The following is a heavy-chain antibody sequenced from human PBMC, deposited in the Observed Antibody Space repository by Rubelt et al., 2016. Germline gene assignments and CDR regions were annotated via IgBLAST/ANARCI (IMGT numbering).Heavy chain of an antibody. CDR3: ARHLRYYYDSSFHAFDI. V-gene: IGHV4-34*01. CDR2: INHSGST. CDR1: Y. J-gene: IGHJ3*02. Sequence: YWSWIRQPPGKGLEWIGEINHSGSTNYNPSLKSRVTISVDTSKNQFSLKLSSVTAADTAVYYCARHLRYYYDSSFHAFDIWGQGTMVTVSS. D-gene: IGHD3-22*01.